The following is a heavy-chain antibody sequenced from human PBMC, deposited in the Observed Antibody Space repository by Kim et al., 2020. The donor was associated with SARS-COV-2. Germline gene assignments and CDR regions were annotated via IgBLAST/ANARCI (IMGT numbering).Heavy chain of an antibody. V-gene: IGHV4-59*01. CDR1: GGSISSYY. CDR2: IYYSGST. J-gene: IGHJ1*01. Sequence: SETLSLTCTVSGGSISSYYWSWIRQPPGKGLEWIWYIYYSGSTNYNPSLKSRVTISVDTSKNQFSLKLSSVTAADTAVYYCARGSGYDYYFQHWGQGTLVTVSS. CDR3: ARGSGYDYYFQH. D-gene: IGHD5-12*01.